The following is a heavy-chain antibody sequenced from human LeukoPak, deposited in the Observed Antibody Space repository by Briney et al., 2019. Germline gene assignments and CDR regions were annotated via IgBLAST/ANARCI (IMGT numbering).Heavy chain of an antibody. J-gene: IGHJ4*02. V-gene: IGHV4-39*07. Sequence: PSETLSLTCTVSGGSISSSSYYWGWIRQPPGKGLEWIGSIYHSGSTYYNPSLKSRVTISVDTSKNQFSLKLSSVTAADTAVYYCARARRTGSLQIDYWGQGTLVTVSS. CDR1: GGSISSSSYY. CDR2: IYHSGST. CDR3: ARARRTGSLQIDY. D-gene: IGHD1-14*01.